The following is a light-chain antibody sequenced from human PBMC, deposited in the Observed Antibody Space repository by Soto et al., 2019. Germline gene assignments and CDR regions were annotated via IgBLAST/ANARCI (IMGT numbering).Light chain of an antibody. CDR1: SSDVGGYNY. CDR2: EVH. V-gene: IGLV2-14*01. Sequence: QSALTQPASVSGSPGQSITISCTGTSSDVGGYNYVSWYQQHPGKAPKLMIYEVHNRPSGISNRFSGSKSGNTASLTISGLQAEDEADYYCTSYTSSSPYVFGTGTKVTVL. J-gene: IGLJ1*01. CDR3: TSYTSSSPYV.